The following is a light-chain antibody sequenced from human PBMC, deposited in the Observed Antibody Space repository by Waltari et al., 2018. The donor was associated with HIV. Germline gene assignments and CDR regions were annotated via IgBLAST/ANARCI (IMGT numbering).Light chain of an antibody. CDR1: QSGDKY. J-gene: IGLJ1*01. CDR2: QDS. V-gene: IGLV3-1*01. Sequence: ELTQPPPVSVSPGQTASITVSGDQSGDKYACWYQQKPGQSPVLVIYQDSKRPSGIPERFSGSNSGNTATLTISGTQAMDEADYYCQAWDSSTAYVFGTGTKVTVL. CDR3: QAWDSSTAYV.